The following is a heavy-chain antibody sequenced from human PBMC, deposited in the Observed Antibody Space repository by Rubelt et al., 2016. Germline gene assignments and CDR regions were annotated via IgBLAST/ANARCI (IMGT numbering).Heavy chain of an antibody. CDR3: ARAAAGTLGDY. D-gene: IGHD6-13*01. V-gene: IGHV3-7*04. J-gene: IGHJ4*02. Sequence: EAQLVESGGGLVQPGGSLRISCAASGFTFSSYWMSWVRQAPGQGLEWVANIKEDGSAKNQEDSVKGRFNLAKDNAKNSLYLQMNSLRAADTAVYYCARAAAGTLGDYWGQGTLVTVSS. CDR2: IKEDGSAK. CDR1: GFTFSSYW.